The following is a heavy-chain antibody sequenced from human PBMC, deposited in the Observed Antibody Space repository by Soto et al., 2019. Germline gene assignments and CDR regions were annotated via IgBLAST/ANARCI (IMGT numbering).Heavy chain of an antibody. V-gene: IGHV3-30*18. J-gene: IGHJ4*02. CDR1: GFTFSSYG. D-gene: IGHD3-3*01. CDR3: AKDHLYDFWSGYLPDSFDY. CDR2: ISYDGSNK. Sequence: GGSLRLSXAASGFTFSSYGMHWVRQAPGKGLEWVAVISYDGSNKYYADSVKGRFTISRDNSKNTLYLQMNSLRAEDTAVYYCAKDHLYDFWSGYLPDSFDYWGQGTLVTVSS.